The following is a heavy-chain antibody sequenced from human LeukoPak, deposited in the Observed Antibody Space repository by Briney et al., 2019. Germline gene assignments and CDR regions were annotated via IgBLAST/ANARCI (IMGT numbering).Heavy chain of an antibody. Sequence: ASVKVSCKASGYTFITYCMNWVRQAPGRGLEWMGIINPSGGSTAYAQNFQGRVTMTRDTSTNTVYMELNSLRSDDTAVYYCARQRDSNWFDPWGQGTLVTVSS. J-gene: IGHJ5*02. D-gene: IGHD4-11*01. CDR2: INPSGGST. CDR1: GYTFITYC. V-gene: IGHV1-46*01. CDR3: ARQRDSNWFDP.